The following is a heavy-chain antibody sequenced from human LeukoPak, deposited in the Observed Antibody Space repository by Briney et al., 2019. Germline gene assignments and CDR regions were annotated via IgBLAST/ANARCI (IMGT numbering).Heavy chain of an antibody. D-gene: IGHD2-15*01. V-gene: IGHV3-7*05. J-gene: IGHJ5*02. CDR2: IKEDGSET. CDR3: ARDVGRFCTRGSCFSDA. Sequence: GGSLRLSCAGSGFQFNTYWISWIRQAPGKGLQWLGNIKEDGSETYYVGSLKGRLTISRDNAKNSSFLEMSSLGVEDTAVYYCARDVGRFCTRGSCFSDAWGQGALVTVSS. CDR1: GFQFNTYW.